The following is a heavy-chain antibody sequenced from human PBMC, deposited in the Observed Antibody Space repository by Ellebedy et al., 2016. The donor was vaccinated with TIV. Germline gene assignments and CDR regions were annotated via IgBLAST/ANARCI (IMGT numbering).Heavy chain of an antibody. D-gene: IGHD3-16*01. J-gene: IGHJ2*01. Sequence: GGSLRLXXIASGYTFSGHAIGWVRQAPGKGLEWVSTINNSGGSTFYAGSVKGRFTISRDNSKNTMTLQMNSLRAEDTAIYYCAKHRGPALGNWCFDFWGHGTLVTVSS. CDR3: AKHRGPALGNWCFDF. V-gene: IGHV3-23*01. CDR1: GYTFSGHA. CDR2: INNSGGST.